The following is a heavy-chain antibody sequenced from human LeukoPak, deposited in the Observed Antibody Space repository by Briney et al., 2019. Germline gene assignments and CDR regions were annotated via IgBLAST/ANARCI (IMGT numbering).Heavy chain of an antibody. V-gene: IGHV4-39*01. D-gene: IGHD2-8*01. J-gene: IGHJ6*02. CDR1: GGSISTGDYY. CDR2: ISYNGGT. Sequence: SETLSLTCTVSGGSISTGDYYWGWIRQPPGKGLEWIGSISYNGGTYYNPSLKSRVTISADTSKNQFSLKLNSLTAADTAVYYCARPLITNFYGMDVWGQGTTVTVSS. CDR3: ARPLITNFYGMDV.